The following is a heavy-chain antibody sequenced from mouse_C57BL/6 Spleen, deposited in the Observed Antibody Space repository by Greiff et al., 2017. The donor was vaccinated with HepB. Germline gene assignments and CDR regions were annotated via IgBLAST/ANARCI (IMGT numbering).Heavy chain of an antibody. CDR2: INSNGGST. V-gene: IGHV5-2*01. CDR1: EYEFPSHD. CDR3: TRQDDGYPFAY. J-gene: IGHJ3*01. Sequence: DVMLVESGGGLVQPGESLKLSCESNEYEFPSHDMSWVSKTPEKRLELVAAINSNGGSTYYPDTMERGFIISRDNTKKTPYMQMSSLRSEDTALYYSTRQDDGYPFAYWGQGTLVTVSA. D-gene: IGHD2-3*01.